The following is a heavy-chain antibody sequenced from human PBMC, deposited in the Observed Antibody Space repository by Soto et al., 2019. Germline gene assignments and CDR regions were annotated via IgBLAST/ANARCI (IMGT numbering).Heavy chain of an antibody. CDR1: GYTFTSYD. J-gene: IGHJ5*02. CDR2: MNPNSGNT. V-gene: IGHV1-8*01. Sequence: GASVKVSCKASGYTFTSYDINWVRQATGQGLEWMGWMNPNSGNTGYAQKFQGRVTMTRNTSISTAYMELNSLRPEDTALYYCAKDGLSGNSTNWFDPWGQGTLVTVSS. D-gene: IGHD3-10*01. CDR3: AKDGLSGNSTNWFDP.